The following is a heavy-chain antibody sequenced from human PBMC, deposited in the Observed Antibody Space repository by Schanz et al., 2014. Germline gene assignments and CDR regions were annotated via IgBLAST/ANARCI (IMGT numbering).Heavy chain of an antibody. J-gene: IGHJ6*02. CDR3: ASDFWSGYSHYYYGLDV. CDR2: IDPNSGGT. D-gene: IGHD3-3*01. Sequence: QVQLVQSGADVKKPGASVKVSCKASGNTLSAYYIHWIRQAPGQGLEWMGWIDPNSGGTNYAQKFQGRVTMTSDTSITTAYMELSRLRSDDSAVYYCASDFWSGYSHYYYGLDVWGQGTTVTFSS. V-gene: IGHV1-2*02. CDR1: GNTLSAYY.